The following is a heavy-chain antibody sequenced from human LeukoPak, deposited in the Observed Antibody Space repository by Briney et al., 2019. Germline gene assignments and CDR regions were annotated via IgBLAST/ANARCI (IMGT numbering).Heavy chain of an antibody. V-gene: IGHV3-23*01. Sequence: PGGSLRLSCAASGFTFNTYAMSWVRQAPGKGLEWVSAITGSGGATFYADSVKGRFDISRDNSKNTLNLQMNSLSTEDTAVYYCAKMGDCSGHNCYWYFDLWGRGTLVTVSS. CDR1: GFTFNTYA. CDR2: ITGSGGAT. CDR3: AKMGDCSGHNCYWYFDL. J-gene: IGHJ2*01. D-gene: IGHD2-15*01.